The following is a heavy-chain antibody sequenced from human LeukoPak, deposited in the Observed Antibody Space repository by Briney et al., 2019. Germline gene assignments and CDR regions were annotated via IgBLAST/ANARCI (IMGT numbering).Heavy chain of an antibody. D-gene: IGHD3-10*01. CDR1: GFILCTHG. CDR2: MWYDGSRE. CDR3: ARDLSGGILDF. J-gene: IGHJ4*02. V-gene: IGHV3-33*01. Sequence: PGGSLRLSCAASGFILCTHGMHWVRQAPGRGLEWVAGMWYDGSREDYADSVRGRFTISRDSSNITLNLHMNMPRVEDTAMFYSARDLSGGILDFRGQGTLVTVSS.